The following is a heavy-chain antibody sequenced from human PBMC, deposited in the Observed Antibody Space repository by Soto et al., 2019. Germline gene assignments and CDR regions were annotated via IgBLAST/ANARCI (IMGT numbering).Heavy chain of an antibody. CDR2: IYYSGST. D-gene: IGHD6-19*01. CDR1: GGSISSNY. J-gene: IGHJ4*02. CDR3: AREGSGWYFDY. Sequence: PSETLSLTCTVSGGSISSNYLTWIRQPPGKGLEWIGYIYYSGSTNYNPSLKSRVTISVDTSKNQFSLKLSSVTAADTAVYYCAREGSGWYFDYWGQGTQVTVSS. V-gene: IGHV4-59*01.